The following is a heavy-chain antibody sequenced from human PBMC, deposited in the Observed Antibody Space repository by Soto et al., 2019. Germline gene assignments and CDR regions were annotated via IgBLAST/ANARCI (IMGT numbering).Heavy chain of an antibody. J-gene: IGHJ5*02. V-gene: IGHV3-9*01. CDR3: AKGAISGTLNWFDP. Sequence: GGSLRLSCAASGFRFADYTMHWVRQAPGKGLEWVSGLTWNSESIAYADSVKGRFTISRDNAKNSLYLQMNSLRAEDTAFYFCAKGAISGTLNWFDPWGQGTLVTVS. CDR2: LTWNSESI. D-gene: IGHD6-13*01. CDR1: GFRFADYT.